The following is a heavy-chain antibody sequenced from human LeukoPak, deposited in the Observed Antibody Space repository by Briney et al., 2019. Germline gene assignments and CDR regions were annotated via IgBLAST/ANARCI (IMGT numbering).Heavy chain of an antibody. CDR1: GGSISSYY. D-gene: IGHD3-16*01. CDR3: ARGIRFHLGLPWFDP. Sequence: PSETLSLTCTVSGGSISSYYWSWIRQPRGKGLEWIGYIYYSGSTNYNPSLKSRVTISVDTSKNQFSLKLSSVTAADTAVYYCARGIRFHLGLPWFDPWGQGTLVTVSS. V-gene: IGHV4-59*01. CDR2: IYYSGST. J-gene: IGHJ5*02.